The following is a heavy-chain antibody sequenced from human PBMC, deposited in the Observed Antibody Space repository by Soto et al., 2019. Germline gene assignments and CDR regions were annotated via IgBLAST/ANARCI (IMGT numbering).Heavy chain of an antibody. CDR1: GGSVSSGSYY. J-gene: IGHJ4*02. CDR2: IYYSGST. V-gene: IGHV4-61*01. CDR3: AGYSGSYFDY. Sequence: PSETLSLTCTVSGGSVSSGSYYWSWIRQPPGKGLEWIGCIYYSGSTNYNPSLKSRVTISVDTSKNQFSLKLSSVTAADTAVYYCAGYSGSYFDYWGQGTLVTVSS. D-gene: IGHD1-26*01.